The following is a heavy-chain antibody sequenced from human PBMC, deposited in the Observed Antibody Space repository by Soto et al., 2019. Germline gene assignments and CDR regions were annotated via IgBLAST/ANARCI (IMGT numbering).Heavy chain of an antibody. CDR2: IIPLFNAP. V-gene: IGHV1-69*13. D-gene: IGHD2-15*01. CDR3: ARDVEAASYYYGMDV. CDR1: GGTFSSYA. J-gene: IGHJ6*02. Sequence: SVKVSCKASGGTFSSYAISWVRLAPGQGLEWMGGIIPLFNAPSYAQMFQGRVTITADESTSTAYLELSSLRSEDTAVYYCARDVEAASYYYGMDVWGQGTTVTVSS.